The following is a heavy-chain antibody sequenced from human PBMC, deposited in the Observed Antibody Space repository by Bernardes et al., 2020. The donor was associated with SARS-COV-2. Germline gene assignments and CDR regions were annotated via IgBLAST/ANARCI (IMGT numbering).Heavy chain of an antibody. CDR3: AKGVAASTYYFDY. CDR1: EFTFRSYA. Sequence: LRRSCAPSEFTFRSYALSWVRQAPGPGLEWVSTISGSEGSTYYADSVKGRFTIARDKPKNTLYLQLSSLRVDDTAVYSCAKGVAASTYYFDYWGQGTLVIVSS. V-gene: IGHV3-23*01. D-gene: IGHD6-13*01. CDR2: ISGSEGST. J-gene: IGHJ4*02.